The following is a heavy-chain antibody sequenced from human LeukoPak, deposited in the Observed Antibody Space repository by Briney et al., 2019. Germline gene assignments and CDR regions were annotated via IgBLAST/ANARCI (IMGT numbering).Heavy chain of an antibody. CDR2: TNHSGST. Sequence: PSETLSLTCAVYGGSFSGYYWSWIRQPPGKGLEWIGETNHSGSTNYNPSLKSRVTISVDTSKNQFSLKLSSVTAADTAVYYCARVYDILTGRYDYWGQGTLVTVSS. CDR1: GGSFSGYY. CDR3: ARVYDILTGRYDY. V-gene: IGHV4-34*01. J-gene: IGHJ4*02. D-gene: IGHD3-9*01.